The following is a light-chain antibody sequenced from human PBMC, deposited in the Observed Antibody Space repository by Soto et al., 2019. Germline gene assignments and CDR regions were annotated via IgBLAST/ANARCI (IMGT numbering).Light chain of an antibody. CDR2: SNN. J-gene: IGLJ1*01. CDR3: AVWDDSLNGYV. V-gene: IGLV1-44*01. CDR1: SSNIGSNT. Sequence: QSVLTQPPSASGTPGQRVIISCSGSSSNIGSNTVNWYQQLPGAAPKLLIQSNNQRPSGVPDRFSGSHSVTSASLAISGLQSEDEADYYCAVWDDSLNGYVFGTGTKVTVL.